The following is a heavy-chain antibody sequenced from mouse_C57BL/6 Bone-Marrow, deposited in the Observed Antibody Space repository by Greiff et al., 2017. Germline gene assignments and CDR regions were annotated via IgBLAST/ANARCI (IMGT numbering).Heavy chain of an antibody. CDR1: GYTFTSYG. CDR2: IYPRSGNT. CDR3: ASRGIITTVVEGY. V-gene: IGHV1-81*01. D-gene: IGHD1-1*01. Sequence: QVQLQQSGAELARPGASVKLSCKASGYTFTSYGISWVKQRTGQGLEWIGEIYPRSGNTYYNEKFKGKATLTADKSSSTAYMELRSLTSEDSAVYFCASRGIITTVVEGYWGQGTTLTVSS. J-gene: IGHJ2*01.